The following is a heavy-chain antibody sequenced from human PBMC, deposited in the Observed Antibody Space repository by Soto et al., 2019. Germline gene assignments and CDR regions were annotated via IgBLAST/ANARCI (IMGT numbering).Heavy chain of an antibody. D-gene: IGHD3-22*01. Sequence: SETLSLTCTVSGGSISSYYWSWIRQPPGKGLEWIGYIYYSGCTNYNPSLKSRVTISVDTSKNQFSLKLSSVTAADTAVYYCARAPSYYYDSSGYYSAFDIWGQGTMVTVSS. CDR2: IYYSGCT. CDR3: ARAPSYYYDSSGYYSAFDI. J-gene: IGHJ3*02. CDR1: GGSISSYY. V-gene: IGHV4-59*01.